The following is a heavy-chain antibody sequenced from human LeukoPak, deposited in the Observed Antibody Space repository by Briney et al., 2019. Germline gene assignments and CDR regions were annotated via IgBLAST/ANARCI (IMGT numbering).Heavy chain of an antibody. V-gene: IGHV4-59*01. CDR2: TYYSGTT. CDR3: ARGRGYCSNTSCYLFDY. Sequence: KPSETLSLTCTVSGGSIGSYYWGWIRQPPGKGLEWIGYTYYSGTTNYNPSLKSRVTMSVDPSENQFSLRLSSVTAADTAVYYCARGRGYCSNTSCYLFDYWGQGTLVTVSS. CDR1: GGSIGSYY. D-gene: IGHD2-2*01. J-gene: IGHJ4*02.